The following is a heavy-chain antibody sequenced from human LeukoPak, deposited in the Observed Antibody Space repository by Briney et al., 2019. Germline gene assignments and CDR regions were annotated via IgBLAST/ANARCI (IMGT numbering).Heavy chain of an antibody. J-gene: IGHJ6*03. CDR1: GYTFTGYY. CDR2: INPNSGGT. D-gene: IGHD5-18*01. V-gene: IGHV1-2*02. Sequence: ASVKVSCKTSGYTFTGYYMHWVRQAPGQGLEWMGWINPNSGGTNYAQKFQGRVTMTRDTSISTAYMELSRLRSDDTAVYYCAGGEYSPRAEGYMDVWGKGTTVTVSS. CDR3: AGGEYSPRAEGYMDV.